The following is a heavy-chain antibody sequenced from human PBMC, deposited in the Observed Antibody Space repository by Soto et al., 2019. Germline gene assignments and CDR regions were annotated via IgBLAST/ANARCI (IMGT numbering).Heavy chain of an antibody. CDR2: ISSSSSYI. V-gene: IGHV3-21*01. CDR1: GFTFTTYS. J-gene: IGHJ4*02. CDR3: ARGPPNDY. Sequence: GGSLRLSCAASGFTFTTYSMNWVRQAPGKGLEWVSSISSSSSYIYYADSVKGRFTISRDNTKNSLYLQVNSLRAEDTAVYYCARGPPNDYWGQGTLVTVSS.